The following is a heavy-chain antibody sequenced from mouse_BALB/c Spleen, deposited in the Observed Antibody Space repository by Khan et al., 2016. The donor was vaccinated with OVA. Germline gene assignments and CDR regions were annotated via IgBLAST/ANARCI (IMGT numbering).Heavy chain of an antibody. CDR2: IDPFNGGT. V-gene: IGHV1S135*01. CDR1: GYSFTNYY. CDR3: TRLGTTGWVAY. D-gene: IGHD2-13*01. Sequence: EVQLQQSGPELMKPGASVKISCKASGYSFTNYYIHWVKQSHGQSLEWIGYIDPFNGGTNYNQKFKGTATLTVDKSASTAYMHLSSLTSEDSAVYYCTRLGTTGWVAYWGQGTLVTVSA. J-gene: IGHJ3*01.